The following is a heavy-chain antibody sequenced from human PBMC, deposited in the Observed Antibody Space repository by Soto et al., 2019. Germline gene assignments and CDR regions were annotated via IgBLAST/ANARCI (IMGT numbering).Heavy chain of an antibody. V-gene: IGHV1-8*01. J-gene: IGHJ6*02. CDR2: MNPNSGNT. CDR3: ARWPGSGYGWPPYYFYGMDV. D-gene: IGHD5-12*01. CDR1: GYTFTSYD. Sequence: QVQLVQSGAEVKKPGASVKVSCKASGYTFTSYDINWVRQATGQGLEWMGWMNPNSGNTGYAQKFQGRVTMTRNTSVSTAYVELSSLRSEDTAVYYCARWPGSGYGWPPYYFYGMDVWGQGTTGTFSS.